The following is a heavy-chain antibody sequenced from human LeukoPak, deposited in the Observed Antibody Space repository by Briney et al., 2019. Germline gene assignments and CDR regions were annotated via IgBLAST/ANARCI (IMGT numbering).Heavy chain of an antibody. CDR1: IGSITSNNYY. CDR3: ARGTVTTSYYYDALDV. Sequence: SETLSLTCSVSIGSITSNNYYWAWIRQPPGKGLEWIGSFSYSGTTHYNPALKSRVTILADTSKNQLSLKLNSVTAADTAVYFCARGTVTTSYYYDALDVWGQGTTVTVSS. V-gene: IGHV4-39*07. D-gene: IGHD4-11*01. CDR2: FSYSGTT. J-gene: IGHJ6*02.